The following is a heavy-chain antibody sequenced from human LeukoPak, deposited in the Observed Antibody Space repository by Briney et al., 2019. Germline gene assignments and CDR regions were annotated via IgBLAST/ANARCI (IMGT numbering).Heavy chain of an antibody. J-gene: IGHJ4*02. CDR3: ARAGSHWHYVY. V-gene: IGHV3-7*01. Sequence: GGSLRLSCAASGFTFSGFSMSWVRQSPTKGLEWVANIKQDGSGRYYVDSVKGRFTISRDNAKNSLSLQMNNLRVEDTAVYYCARAGSHWHYVYWGQGTLVTVSS. D-gene: IGHD3-10*01. CDR2: IKQDGSGR. CDR1: GFTFSGFS.